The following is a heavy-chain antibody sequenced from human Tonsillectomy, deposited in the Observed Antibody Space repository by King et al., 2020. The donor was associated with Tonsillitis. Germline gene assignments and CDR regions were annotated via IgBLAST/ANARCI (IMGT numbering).Heavy chain of an antibody. V-gene: IGHV4-59*01. CDR3: ARDFHSFCFYGMDF. J-gene: IGHJ6*02. CDR1: GGSISSYY. Sequence: QLQEWGPGLVKPSETLSLTCTVSGGSISSYYWSWIRQPPGKGREWIGYIYYGGRTNYNPSHKSRVTISVDKSKNQCSLKLSSVTAADTAMYYCARDFHSFCFYGMDFWGQGTPVTVSS. CDR2: IYYGGRT. D-gene: IGHD5-18*01.